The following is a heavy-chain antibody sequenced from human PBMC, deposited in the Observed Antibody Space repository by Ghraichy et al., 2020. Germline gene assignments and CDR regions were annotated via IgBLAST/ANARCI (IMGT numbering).Heavy chain of an antibody. CDR3: ARDAVGSGREFRGHYYYGMDV. CDR2: ISSDSRTI. J-gene: IGHJ6*01. CDR1: GFPFSTYN. V-gene: IGHV3-48*02. Sequence: GGSLRLSCAAPGFPFSTYNMNWVRQAPGKGLEWVSYISSDSRTIYYADSVEGRFTISRDNAMNSLYLQMNSLRDEDTAWYFCARDAVGSGREFRGHYYYGMDVWGRGTTVTVSS. D-gene: IGHD6-25*01.